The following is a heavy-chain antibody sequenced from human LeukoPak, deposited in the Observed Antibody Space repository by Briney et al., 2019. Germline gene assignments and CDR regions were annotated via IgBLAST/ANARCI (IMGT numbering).Heavy chain of an antibody. CDR1: DGSISSGSDY. CDR2: IYTSGST. D-gene: IGHD2-8*01. Sequence: PSETLSLTCTVSDGSISSGSDYWSWIRQPAGKGLEWIGRIYTSGSTDYNPSLKSRATISVDTSKNQFSLKLSSVTAADTAVYYCARSPYCTNGVCYSRYYFDYWGQGTLVTVSS. J-gene: IGHJ4*02. V-gene: IGHV4-61*02. CDR3: ARSPYCTNGVCYSRYYFDY.